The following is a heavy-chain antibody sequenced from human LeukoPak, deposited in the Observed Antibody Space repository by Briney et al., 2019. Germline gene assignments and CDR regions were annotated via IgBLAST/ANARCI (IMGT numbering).Heavy chain of an antibody. Sequence: PGGSLRLSCAASGFTFSSYAMSWVRQAPGKGLEWVSAISGSVGSTYYADSVKGRFTISRDNSKNTLFLQMISLRAEDTAIYYCAKVRLIGYTTNWDYWGQGTLVTVSS. D-gene: IGHD1-1*01. CDR2: ISGSVGST. CDR1: GFTFSSYA. J-gene: IGHJ4*02. V-gene: IGHV3-23*01. CDR3: AKVRLIGYTTNWDY.